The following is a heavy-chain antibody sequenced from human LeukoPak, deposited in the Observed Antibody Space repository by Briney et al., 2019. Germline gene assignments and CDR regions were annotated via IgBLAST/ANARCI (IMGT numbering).Heavy chain of an antibody. CDR3: ARGVPISTSGLWVAWFDP. D-gene: IGHD2-2*01. J-gene: IGHJ5*02. CDR1: GGSISSGGYY. CDR2: IYYSGST. V-gene: IGHV4-31*11. Sequence: NPSETLSLTCAVSGGSISSGGYYWSWIRQHPGKGLEWIGYIYYSGSTYYNPSLKGRVTISVDTSKNQFSLKLSSVTAADTAVYCCARGVPISTSGLWVAWFDPWGQGTLVTVSS.